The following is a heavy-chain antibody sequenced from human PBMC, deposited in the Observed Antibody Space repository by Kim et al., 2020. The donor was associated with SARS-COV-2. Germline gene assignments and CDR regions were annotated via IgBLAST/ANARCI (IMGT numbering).Heavy chain of an antibody. Sequence: SLKSRVTISVDTSKNQFSLKLSSVTAADTAVYYCARGDLDFWSGYHPPDYWGQGTLVTVSS. CDR3: ARGDLDFWSGYHPPDY. J-gene: IGHJ4*02. D-gene: IGHD3-3*01. V-gene: IGHV4-34*01.